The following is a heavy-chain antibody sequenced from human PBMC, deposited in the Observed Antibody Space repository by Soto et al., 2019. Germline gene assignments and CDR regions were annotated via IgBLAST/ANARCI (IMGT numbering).Heavy chain of an antibody. Sequence: EVQLVESGGGLVQPGGSLKLSCAASGFTFSGSAMHWVRQASGKGLEWVGRIRSKANSYATAYAASVKGRFTISRDDSKNTAYLQMNSLKTEDTAVYYCTRGGMRDRNRYYYYYMDVWGKGTTVTVSS. CDR3: TRGGMRDRNRYYYYYMDV. D-gene: IGHD2-8*01. J-gene: IGHJ6*03. CDR1: GFTFSGSA. V-gene: IGHV3-73*01. CDR2: IRSKANSYAT.